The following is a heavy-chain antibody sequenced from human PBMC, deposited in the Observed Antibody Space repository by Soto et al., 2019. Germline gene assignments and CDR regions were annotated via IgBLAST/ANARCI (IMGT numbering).Heavy chain of an antibody. CDR3: ARYDFGVYYYDSSGYYYDYYYYGMDV. CDR2: IYYSGST. V-gene: IGHV4-59*01. CDR1: GGSISSYY. Sequence: SETLSLTCTVSGGSISSYYWSWIRQPPGKGLVRIGYIYYSGSTNYNPSLKSRVTISVDTSKNQFSLKLSSVTAADTAVYYCARYDFGVYYYDSSGYYYDYYYYGMDVWGQGTTVTVSS. D-gene: IGHD3-22*01. J-gene: IGHJ6*02.